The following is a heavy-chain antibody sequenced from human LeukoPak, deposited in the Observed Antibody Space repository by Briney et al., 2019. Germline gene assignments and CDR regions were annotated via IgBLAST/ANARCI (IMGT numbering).Heavy chain of an antibody. CDR1: GGSFSGYY. CDR2: INHSGST. CDR3: ARGPYDSSGYYYNNFDY. D-gene: IGHD3-22*01. J-gene: IGHJ4*01. Sequence: SETLSLTCAVYGGSFSGYYWSWTRQPQGKGLEWIGEINHSGSTNYNPSLKSRVTISVDTSKNRFSLKLSSVTAADTAVYYCARGPYDSSGYYYNNFDYWGQGTLVSVSS. V-gene: IGHV4-34*01.